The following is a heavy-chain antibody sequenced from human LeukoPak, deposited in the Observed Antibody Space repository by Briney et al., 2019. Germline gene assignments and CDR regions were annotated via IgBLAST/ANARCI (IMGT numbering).Heavy chain of an antibody. D-gene: IGHD3-16*02. V-gene: IGHV3-7*01. J-gene: IGHJ6*02. Sequence: ESLRLSCAASGFTFSSYWMSWVRQAPGKGLEWVANIKQDGSQKYYVDSVKGRFTISRDNAKNSLYLQMNSLRAEDTAVYYCAREGRGVGYTLISYGMDVWGQGTTVTVSS. CDR3: AREGRGVGYTLISYGMDV. CDR1: GFTFSSYW. CDR2: IKQDGSQK.